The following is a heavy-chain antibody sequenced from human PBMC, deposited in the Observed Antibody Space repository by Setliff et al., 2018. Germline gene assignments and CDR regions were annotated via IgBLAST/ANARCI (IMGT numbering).Heavy chain of an antibody. J-gene: IGHJ3*02. Sequence: SETLSLTCSVSGGSISGSHYYWVWMRQPPGKRLEWIGSTYYNGTAYYNPSLKRRVNMSADSSKNNLSLRLKYVTAADTAVYYCAREDWNGNAFDIWGPGTMVTVSS. D-gene: IGHD1-1*01. V-gene: IGHV4-39*07. CDR3: AREDWNGNAFDI. CDR2: TYYNGTA. CDR1: GGSISGSHYY.